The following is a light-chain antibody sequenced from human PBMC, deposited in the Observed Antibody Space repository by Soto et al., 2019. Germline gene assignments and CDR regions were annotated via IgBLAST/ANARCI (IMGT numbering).Light chain of an antibody. J-gene: IGKJ2*01. Sequence: DVQMTQSPSSLSASVGDRVTITCRASQSVSRYLNWYLQKPGKAPELLIYAASNSRSGVPSRFSGSGSGTDFSLTIISLQPEDFATYYCQQSYYTPLTFGLGTKLEIK. V-gene: IGKV1-39*01. CDR2: AAS. CDR3: QQSYYTPLT. CDR1: QSVSRY.